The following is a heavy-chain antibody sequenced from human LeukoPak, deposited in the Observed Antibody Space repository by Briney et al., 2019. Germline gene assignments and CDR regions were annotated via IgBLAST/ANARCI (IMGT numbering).Heavy chain of an antibody. CDR2: IRYSVST. Sequence: SQTLSFTCAVSGGSISSGGYSWSWIRQPPGKGLEWVGYIRYSVSTSYNPSLKSRVTMSVDTSKNQLSLRLSSVTAADTAVYYCVRHDLRGGAYDYWGQGTLVAVSS. J-gene: IGHJ4*02. CDR1: GGSISSGGYS. CDR3: VRHDLRGGAYDY. V-gene: IGHV4-30-4*07. D-gene: IGHD3-16*01.